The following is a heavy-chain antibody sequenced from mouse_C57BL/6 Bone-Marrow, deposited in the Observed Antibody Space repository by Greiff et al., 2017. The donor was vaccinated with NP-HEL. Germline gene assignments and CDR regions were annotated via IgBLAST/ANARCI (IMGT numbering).Heavy chain of an antibody. CDR1: GYTFTRYW. V-gene: IGHV1-69*01. CDR3: ARWGYYYDSSP. D-gene: IGHD1-1*01. CDR2: IDPSDSYT. J-gene: IGHJ3*01. Sequence: VQLQQPGADLVMPGASVKLSCKASGYTFTRYWMHWVKQRPGQGLEWIGEIDPSDSYTNYYQKFKGKSTLTVDKSSSTAYMQLSSLTSEDSAVYYCARWGYYYDSSPWGQGTLVTVSA.